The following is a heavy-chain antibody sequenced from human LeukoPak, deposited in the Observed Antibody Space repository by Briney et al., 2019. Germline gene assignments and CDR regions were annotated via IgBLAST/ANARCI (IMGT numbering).Heavy chain of an antibody. D-gene: IGHD1-26*01. CDR3: ARVQWELLENYYYGMDV. CDR1: GGTFSSYA. V-gene: IGHV1-69*13. CDR2: IIPIFGTA. J-gene: IGHJ6*02. Sequence: SVKVSCKASGGTFSSYAISWVRQAPGQGLEWMGGIIPIFGTANYAQKFQGRVTITADESTSTAYMELSSLRSEDTAVYYCARVQWELLENYYYGMDVWGQGTTVTVSS.